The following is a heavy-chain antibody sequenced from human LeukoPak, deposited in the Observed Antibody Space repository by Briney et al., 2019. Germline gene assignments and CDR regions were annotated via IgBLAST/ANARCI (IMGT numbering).Heavy chain of an antibody. CDR3: ARERYSSSWKRFVDY. Sequence: SETLSLTCAVYGGSFSGYYWSWIRQPPGKGLEWIGEINHSGSTNYNPSLKSRVTISVDTSKNQFSLKLSSVTAADTAVYYCARERYSSSWKRFVDYWGQGTLVTASS. CDR1: GGSFSGYY. CDR2: INHSGST. V-gene: IGHV4-34*01. D-gene: IGHD6-13*01. J-gene: IGHJ4*02.